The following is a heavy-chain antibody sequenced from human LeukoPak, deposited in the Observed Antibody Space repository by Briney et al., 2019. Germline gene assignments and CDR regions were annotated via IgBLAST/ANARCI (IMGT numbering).Heavy chain of an antibody. J-gene: IGHJ6*03. V-gene: IGHV4-34*01. CDR3: ARGWSRPYYYDSSGPPGRYYYMDV. D-gene: IGHD3-22*01. Sequence: ASETLSLTCAVYGGSFSGYYWSWIRQPPGKGLERIGEINHSGSTNYNPSLKSRVTISVDTSKNQFSLKLSSVTAADTAVYYCARGWSRPYYYDSSGPPGRYYYMDVWGKGTTVTVSS. CDR2: INHSGST. CDR1: GGSFSGYY.